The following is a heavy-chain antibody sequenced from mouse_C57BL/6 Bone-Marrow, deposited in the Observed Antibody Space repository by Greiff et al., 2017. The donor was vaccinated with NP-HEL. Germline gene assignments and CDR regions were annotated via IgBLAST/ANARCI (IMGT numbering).Heavy chain of an antibody. V-gene: IGHV5-6*02. CDR2: ISGGSYT. CDR3: ARRGYYAMDY. J-gene: IGHJ4*01. CDR1: GFTFSSYG. Sequence: EVKLMESGGDLVKPGGSLKLSCAASGFTFSSYGMSWVRQTPDKRLEWVATISGGSYTYYPDSVKGRFTISRDNAKNTLYLQMSSLKSEDTAMYYCARRGYYAMDYWGQGTSVTVSS.